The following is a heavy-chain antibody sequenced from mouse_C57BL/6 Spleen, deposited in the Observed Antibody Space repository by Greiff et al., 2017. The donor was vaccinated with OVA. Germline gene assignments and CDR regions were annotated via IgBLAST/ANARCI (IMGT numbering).Heavy chain of an antibody. CDR1: GYTFTSYW. D-gene: IGHD2-5*01. CDR3: ARNSNYWYFDV. CDR2: IDPSDSYT. V-gene: IGHV1-50*01. Sequence: QVQLKQSGAELVKPGASVKLSCKASGYTFTSYWMQWVKQRPGQGLEWIGEIDPSDSYTNYNQKFKGKATLTVDTSSSTAYMQLSSLTSEDSAVYYCARNSNYWYFDVWGTGTTVTVSS. J-gene: IGHJ1*03.